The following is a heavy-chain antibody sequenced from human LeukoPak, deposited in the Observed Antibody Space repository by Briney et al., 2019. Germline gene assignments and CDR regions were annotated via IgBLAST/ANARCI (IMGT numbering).Heavy chain of an antibody. J-gene: IGHJ6*02. V-gene: IGHV4-59*08. CDR3: ARRGGRRSYYYYGMDV. Sequence: PSETLSLTCTVSGGSISSYYWSWIRQPPGKGLEWIGYIYYSGSTNYNPSLKSRVTISVDTSKNQFSLKLSSVTAADTAVYYCARRGGRRSYYYYGMDVWGQGTTVTVSS. CDR2: IYYSGST. CDR1: GGSISSYY. D-gene: IGHD2-15*01.